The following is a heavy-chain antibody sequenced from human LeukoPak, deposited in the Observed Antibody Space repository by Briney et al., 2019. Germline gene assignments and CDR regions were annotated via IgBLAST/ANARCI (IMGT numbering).Heavy chain of an antibody. CDR3: ARGFRKVITY. V-gene: IGHV4-39*01. Sequence: PSETLSLTCTVSGGSIRSSYYYWGWIRQPPGKGLEWIGSIYDSGSTYYNPSLKSRVTISVDTSKNQFSLKLNSVTAADTAVYYCARGFRKVITYWGQGTLVTVSS. J-gene: IGHJ4*02. CDR1: GGSIRSSYYY. CDR2: IYDSGST. D-gene: IGHD3-22*01.